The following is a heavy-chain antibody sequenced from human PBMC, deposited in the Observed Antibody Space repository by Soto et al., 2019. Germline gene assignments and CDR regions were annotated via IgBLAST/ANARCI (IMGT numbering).Heavy chain of an antibody. CDR3: ARSQGSSTSLEIYYYYYYGMEV. D-gene: IGHD2-2*01. J-gene: IGHJ6*02. V-gene: IGHV1-69*01. Sequence: QVQLVQSGAEVKKPGSSVKVSCKASGGTFSSYAISWVRQAPGQGLEWMGGIIPISGTANYAQKFQGRVTITAEESKNTANMELSSLRSEDTAVYYCARSQGSSTSLEIYYYYYYGMEVWGPGTTVTVSS. CDR1: GGTFSSYA. CDR2: IIPISGTA.